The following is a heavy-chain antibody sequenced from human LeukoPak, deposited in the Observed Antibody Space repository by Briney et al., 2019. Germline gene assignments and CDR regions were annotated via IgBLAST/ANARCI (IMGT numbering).Heavy chain of an antibody. Sequence: SVKVSCKASGGTFSSSAISWVRQAPGQGLEWMGGIIPIFGTANYAQKFQGRVTITTDESTSTAYMELSSLRSEDTAVYYCARAYESNTNWNYFSTWGQGTLVTVSS. CDR2: IIPIFGTA. CDR1: GGTFSSSA. D-gene: IGHD1-7*01. CDR3: ARAYESNTNWNYFST. J-gene: IGHJ5*02. V-gene: IGHV1-69*05.